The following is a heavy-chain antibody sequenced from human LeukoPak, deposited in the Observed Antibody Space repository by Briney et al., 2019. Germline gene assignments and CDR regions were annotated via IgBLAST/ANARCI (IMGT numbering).Heavy chain of an antibody. V-gene: IGHV4-59*08. J-gene: IGHJ3*01. CDR2: IFYSGST. CDR1: GGSIINYY. CDR3: VRHPSALGVYDL. D-gene: IGHD3-16*02. Sequence: SETLSLTCTVSGGSIINYYWSWMRQPPGKGLEWIGYIFYSGSTNYNPSLKSRVTISVDTSRNQFSLRLDSLTAADTAVYYCVRHPSALGVYDLWGQGTIVTVSS.